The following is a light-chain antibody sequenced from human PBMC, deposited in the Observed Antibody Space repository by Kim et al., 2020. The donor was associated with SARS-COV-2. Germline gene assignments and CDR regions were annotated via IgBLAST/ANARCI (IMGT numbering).Light chain of an antibody. CDR3: QQCASSPGT. J-gene: IGKJ1*01. Sequence: EIVLTQSPGPLSLSPGERATLSCRVSQSVSGNYLTWYQQKPGQAPRLLIYGASSRATGIPDRFSGSGSGTDFTLTISRLEPEDSALYYCQQCASSPGTVGQGTKVDSK. CDR2: GAS. V-gene: IGKV3-20*01. CDR1: QSVSGNY.